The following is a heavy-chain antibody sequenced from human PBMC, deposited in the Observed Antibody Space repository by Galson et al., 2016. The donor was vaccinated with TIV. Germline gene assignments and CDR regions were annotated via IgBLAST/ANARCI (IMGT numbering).Heavy chain of an antibody. CDR3: ARTVTENVYYSGLDV. D-gene: IGHD2-21*02. V-gene: IGHV3-30*04. CDR2: ISYDGNDE. CDR1: GFTFSGYA. Sequence: SLRLSCAASGFTFSGYAMHWVRQAPGKGLEWLAVISYDGNDEYYSDSVKGRFTISRDNSKDTLFLQMKSLRGEDTAVYYCARTVTENVYYSGLDVWGQGTTVTVSS. J-gene: IGHJ6*02.